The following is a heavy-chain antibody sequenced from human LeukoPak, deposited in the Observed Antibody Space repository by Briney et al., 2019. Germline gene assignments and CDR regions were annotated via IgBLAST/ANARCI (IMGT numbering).Heavy chain of an antibody. D-gene: IGHD1-1*01. CDR3: AATPVSALEYYFDY. CDR2: IIPILGIA. Sequence: SVKVSCKASGGTFSSYAISWVRQALGQGLEWMGRIIPILGIANYAQKFQERVTITRDMSTSTAYMELSSLRSEDTAVYYCAATPVSALEYYFDYWGQGTLVTVSS. J-gene: IGHJ4*02. CDR1: GGTFSSYA. V-gene: IGHV1-69*04.